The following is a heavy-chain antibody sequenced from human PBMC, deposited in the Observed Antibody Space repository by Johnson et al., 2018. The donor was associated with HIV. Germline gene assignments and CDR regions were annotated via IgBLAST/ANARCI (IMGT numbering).Heavy chain of an antibody. Sequence: VQLVESGGGVVRPGGSLRLSCAASGFTFDDYGMSWVRQAPGKGLEWVSGINWNGGSTGYADSVKGRFTSSRDNAKNSLYLQMNSLRAEDTAVYYCARGSYPFGAVIVSGAFDIWRQGTMLTVSS. J-gene: IGHJ3*02. CDR2: INWNGGST. V-gene: IGHV3-20*04. CDR3: ARGSYPFGAVIVSGAFDI. CDR1: GFTFDDYG. D-gene: IGHD3-16*02.